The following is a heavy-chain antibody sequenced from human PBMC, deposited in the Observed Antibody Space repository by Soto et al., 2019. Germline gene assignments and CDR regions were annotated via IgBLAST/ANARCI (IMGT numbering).Heavy chain of an antibody. CDR2: LSGSGSST. CDR1: GFTFSNYA. CDR3: AKDLSGGLDY. Sequence: GGSLRLSCTASGFTFSNYAMNWVRQAPGKGLEWVSTLSGSGSSTYYADSVKGRFTISRDNSKNTLYLQMNSLRAEDTAIYYCAKDLSGGLDYWGQGTLVTVSS. D-gene: IGHD3-16*01. J-gene: IGHJ4*02. V-gene: IGHV3-23*01.